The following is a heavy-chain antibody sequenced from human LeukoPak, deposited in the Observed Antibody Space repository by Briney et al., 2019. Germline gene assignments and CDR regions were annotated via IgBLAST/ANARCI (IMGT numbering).Heavy chain of an antibody. J-gene: IGHJ4*02. CDR3: AKSDSSGWYAEFDY. D-gene: IGHD6-19*01. V-gene: IGHV3-23*01. Sequence: GGSLRLSCAASGFTFSSYSMNWVRQAPGKGLEWVSAISGSGGSTYYADSVKGRFTISRDNSKNTLYLQMNSLRAEDTAVYYCAKSDSSGWYAEFDYWGQGTLVTVSS. CDR1: GFTFSSYS. CDR2: ISGSGGST.